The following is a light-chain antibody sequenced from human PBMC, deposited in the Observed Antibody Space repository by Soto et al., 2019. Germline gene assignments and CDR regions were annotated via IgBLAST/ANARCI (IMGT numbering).Light chain of an antibody. J-gene: IGLJ1*01. CDR3: ASYTSSDTHV. Sequence: QSVLTQPASVSGSPGQSITISCTGTSSDVGGYNYVSWYQQHPGEAPKLMIFEVSNRPSGVSNRFSGSKSGNTASLTISGLQAEDEADYYCASYTSSDTHVFGTGTKLTVL. V-gene: IGLV2-14*01. CDR1: SSDVGGYNY. CDR2: EVS.